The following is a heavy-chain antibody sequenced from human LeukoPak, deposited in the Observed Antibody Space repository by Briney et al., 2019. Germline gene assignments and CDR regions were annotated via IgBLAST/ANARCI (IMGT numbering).Heavy chain of an antibody. J-gene: IGHJ4*02. CDR1: GFTFSNYA. D-gene: IGHD3-3*01. V-gene: IGHV3-23*01. Sequence: GGSLRLSCAASGFTFSNYAMSWVRQAPGKGLEWVSAISGSGDSTYYADSVKGRFTITRDSSMETLYLQMNSLRAEDTATYFCAKRLSFGVAIGDFDYWGQGTLVTVSS. CDR3: AKRLSFGVAIGDFDY. CDR2: ISGSGDST.